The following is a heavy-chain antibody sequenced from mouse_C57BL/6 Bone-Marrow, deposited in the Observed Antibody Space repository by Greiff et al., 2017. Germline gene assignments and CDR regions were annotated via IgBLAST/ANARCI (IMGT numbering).Heavy chain of an antibody. D-gene: IGHD2-2*01. Sequence: EVKLVESGGDLVKPGGSLKLSCAASGFTFSSYGMSWVRQTPDKRLEWVATISSGGSYPYYPDSVKGRFTMSRDNAKNTLYLQMSRLKSVDTAMYSCARRAMETTPYNFDYWCQGTTLT. CDR2: ISSGGSYP. J-gene: IGHJ2*01. CDR1: GFTFSSYG. V-gene: IGHV5-6*02. CDR3: ARRAMETTPYNFDY.